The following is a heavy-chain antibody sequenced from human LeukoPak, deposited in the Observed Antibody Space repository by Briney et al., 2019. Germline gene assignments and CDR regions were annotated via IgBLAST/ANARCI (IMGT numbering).Heavy chain of an antibody. Sequence: ASVKVSCKASGYTFTSYDINWVRQATGQGLEWMGWMNPNSGNTGYAQKFQGRVTMTRNTSISTAYTELSSLRSEDTAVYYCARGDGAVAGNDYWGQGTLVTVSS. CDR2: MNPNSGNT. V-gene: IGHV1-8*01. D-gene: IGHD6-19*01. J-gene: IGHJ4*02. CDR3: ARGDGAVAGNDY. CDR1: GYTFTSYD.